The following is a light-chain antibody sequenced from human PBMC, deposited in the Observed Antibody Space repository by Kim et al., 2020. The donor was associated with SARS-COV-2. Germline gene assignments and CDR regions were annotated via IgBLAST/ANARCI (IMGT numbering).Light chain of an antibody. V-gene: IGKV1-16*01. CDR1: QGISNN. CDR2: GAT. CDR3: KQYNSHPIT. Sequence: DIHLTQSPSSLSASLGDRVTITCRASQGISNNLAWFQQRPGEAPKSLIYGATKLQGGVPSRFSGSGSGRDFTLTISSLQPVDFAVYFCKQYNSHPITFGQGTRLEIK. J-gene: IGKJ5*01.